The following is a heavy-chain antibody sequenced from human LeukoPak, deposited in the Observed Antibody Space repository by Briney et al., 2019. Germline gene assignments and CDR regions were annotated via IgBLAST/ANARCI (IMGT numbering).Heavy chain of an antibody. J-gene: IGHJ6*02. D-gene: IGHD2-21*01. Sequence: SETLSVTCTVSGGSISSYYWSWIRQPPGKGLEWIGYIYYSGSTNYNPSLKSRVTISVDTSKNQFSLKLSSVTAADTAVYYCASGDLYYYYGMDVWGQGTTVTVSS. V-gene: IGHV4-59*08. CDR2: IYYSGST. CDR3: ASGDLYYYYGMDV. CDR1: GGSISSYY.